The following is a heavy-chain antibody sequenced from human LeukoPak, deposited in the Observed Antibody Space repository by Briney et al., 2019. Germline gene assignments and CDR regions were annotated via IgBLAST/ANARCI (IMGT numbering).Heavy chain of an antibody. CDR2: IYSAGTT. D-gene: IGHD6-19*01. Sequence: GRSLRLSCAASGFTFSSYAMHWVRQAPGKELEWVSVIYSAGTTYYADSVKGRFTISRDNSKNTLYLQMNSLRAEDTAVYYCAREGSSGWYEFWFDPWGQGTLVTVSS. J-gene: IGHJ5*02. CDR1: GFTFSSYA. CDR3: AREGSSGWYEFWFDP. V-gene: IGHV3-66*01.